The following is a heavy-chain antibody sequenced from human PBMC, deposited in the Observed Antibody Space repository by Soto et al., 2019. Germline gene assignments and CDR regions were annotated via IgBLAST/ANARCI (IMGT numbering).Heavy chain of an antibody. CDR3: ARGPAARPVFAFDI. CDR2: IYWSGDV. J-gene: IGHJ3*02. V-gene: IGHV2-5*01. CDR1: GFSLSTSGVG. Sequence: SGPTLVNPTQTLTLTCSFSGFSLSTSGVGVGWIRQPPGKALEWLAHIYWSGDVHCRPSLKSRLSITKDTSKNQVVLTMTNMDPVDTATYYCARGPAARPVFAFDIWGQGTMGTVSS. D-gene: IGHD6-6*01.